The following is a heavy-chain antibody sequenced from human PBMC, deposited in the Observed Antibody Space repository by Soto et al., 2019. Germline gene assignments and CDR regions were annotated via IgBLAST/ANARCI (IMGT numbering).Heavy chain of an antibody. D-gene: IGHD3-22*01. V-gene: IGHV3-30*18. CDR3: AKNGNYYDSSGYALDY. Sequence: PGGSLRLSCAASGFTFSSYGMHWVRQAPGKGLEWVAVISYDGSNKYYADSVKGRFTISRDNSKNTLYLQMNSLRAEDTAVYYCAKNGNYYDSSGYALDYWGQGTLVTVS. CDR2: ISYDGSNK. CDR1: GFTFSSYG. J-gene: IGHJ4*02.